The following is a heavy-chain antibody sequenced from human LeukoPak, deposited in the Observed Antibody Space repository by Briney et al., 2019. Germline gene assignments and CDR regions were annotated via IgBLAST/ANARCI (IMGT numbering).Heavy chain of an antibody. CDR3: ASARTTRGFDY. Sequence: GGSLRLSCAASGFTFNSYGIHWVRQAPGKGLEWVAFIWYDGSNKYYADSVKGRFTISRDNSKNTLYLQMNSLRAEDTAVYYCASARTTRGFDYWGQGTLVTVSS. D-gene: IGHD4-17*01. J-gene: IGHJ4*02. CDR1: GFTFNSYG. V-gene: IGHV3-33*01. CDR2: IWYDGSNK.